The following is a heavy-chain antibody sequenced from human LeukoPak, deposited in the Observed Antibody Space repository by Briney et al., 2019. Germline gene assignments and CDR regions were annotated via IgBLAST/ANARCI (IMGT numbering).Heavy chain of an antibody. CDR1: GFTLSSYS. J-gene: IGHJ6*02. D-gene: IGHD3-10*01. CDR2: ISSSSRTI. CDR3: VRGVREVDV. V-gene: IGHV3-48*02. Sequence: PGGSLRLSCAASGFTLSSYSMNWVRQAPGKGLEWVSYISSSSRTIYYADSVKGRFTIFRDNAKNSLFLQMNSLRDEDTAVYYCVRGVREVDVWGQGTTVTVSS.